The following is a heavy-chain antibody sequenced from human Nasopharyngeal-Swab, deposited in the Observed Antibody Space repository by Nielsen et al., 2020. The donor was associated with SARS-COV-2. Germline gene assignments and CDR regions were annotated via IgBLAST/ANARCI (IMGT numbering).Heavy chain of an antibody. Sequence: GESLKISCAASGFTFSSYAMSWVRQAPGKGLEWVSAISGSGGSTYYADSVKGRFTISRDNSKNTLYLQMNSLRAEDTAVYYCAKSKGYYGDYYFDYWGQGTLVTLSS. CDR2: ISGSGGST. J-gene: IGHJ4*02. CDR1: GFTFSSYA. CDR3: AKSKGYYGDYYFDY. V-gene: IGHV3-23*01. D-gene: IGHD4-17*01.